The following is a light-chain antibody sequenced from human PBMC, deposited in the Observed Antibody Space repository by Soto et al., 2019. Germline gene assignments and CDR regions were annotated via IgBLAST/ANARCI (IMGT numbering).Light chain of an antibody. CDR3: QQYNQWPLT. Sequence: EIVMTQSPASLSVSPGERATLSCRASQSVSSNFAWYQQEPGQAPRLLIYDASTRATGIPARFSGSGSGTDFILTISSLQSEDFAVYYCQQYNQWPLTFGGGTKVEIK. V-gene: IGKV3-15*01. CDR2: DAS. CDR1: QSVSSN. J-gene: IGKJ4*01.